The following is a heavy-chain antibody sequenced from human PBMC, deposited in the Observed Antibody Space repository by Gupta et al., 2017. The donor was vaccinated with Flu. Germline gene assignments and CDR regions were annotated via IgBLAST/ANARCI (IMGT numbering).Heavy chain of an antibody. V-gene: IGHV3-23*01. CDR1: GFTFSSYA. J-gene: IGHJ4*02. Sequence: EVQLLESGGGFIQPGGSLIVSCAASGFTFSSYAMSWVRQAPGKGLEWVSTISNSGGRTYYADAVKGRFTISRDNSKNTLYPQMKSMRADDTAVYYCAKVSSSTWRSYLDYWVQGSLVTVYS. D-gene: IGHD6-13*01. CDR2: ISNSGGRT. CDR3: AKVSSSTWRSYLDY.